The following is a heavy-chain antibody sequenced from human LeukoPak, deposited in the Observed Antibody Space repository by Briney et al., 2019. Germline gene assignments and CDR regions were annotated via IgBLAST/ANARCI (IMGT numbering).Heavy chain of an antibody. V-gene: IGHV1-69*05. Sequence: SVKVSCKASGGTFSSYAISWVRQAPGQGLEWMGGIIPIFGTANYAQKFQGRVTITTDESTSTAYMELSSLRSEDTAVYYCARAAEYYDSSGYCFDYWGQGTLVTVSS. J-gene: IGHJ4*02. CDR3: ARAAEYYDSSGYCFDY. CDR2: IIPIFGTA. CDR1: GGTFSSYA. D-gene: IGHD3-22*01.